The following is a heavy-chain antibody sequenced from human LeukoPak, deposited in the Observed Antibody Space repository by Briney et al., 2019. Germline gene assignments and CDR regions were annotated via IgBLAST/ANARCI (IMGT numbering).Heavy chain of an antibody. J-gene: IGHJ4*02. CDR2: IRSKAYGGTT. V-gene: IGHV3-49*04. Sequence: GGSLRLSCTASGFTFGDYAMSWVRQAPGKGLEWVGFIRSKAYGGTTGYAASVKGRFTISRDDSKSIAYLQMNSLKTEDTAVYYCTRDRLLNVDTAIEAFDYWGQGTLVTVSS. CDR3: TRDRLLNVDTAIEAFDY. D-gene: IGHD5-18*01. CDR1: GFTFGDYA.